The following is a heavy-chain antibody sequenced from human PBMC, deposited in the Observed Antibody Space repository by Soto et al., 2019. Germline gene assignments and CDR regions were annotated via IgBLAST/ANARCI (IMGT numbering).Heavy chain of an antibody. J-gene: IGHJ4*02. D-gene: IGHD6-13*01. CDR2: ISESGGTT. CDR1: GFTFSSYA. V-gene: IGHV3-23*01. CDR3: ARGSSTWPD. Sequence: EVQLLESGGGLVQPGGSLRISCAASGFTFSSYAMSWVRQAPGKGLEWVSSISESGGTTYYADSVKGRFTISRDSSKNTLYLQMNSLRAEDTAIYYCARGSSTWPDWGQGTLVTVSS.